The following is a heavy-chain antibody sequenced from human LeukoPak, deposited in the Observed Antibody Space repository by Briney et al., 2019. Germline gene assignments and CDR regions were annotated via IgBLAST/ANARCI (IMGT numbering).Heavy chain of an antibody. J-gene: IGHJ4*02. Sequence: GASVKVSCKASGYSFTNYYIHWVRQAPGQGLEWMGIIDPSVGSTSHAQKFQGRVSMPRDTSTSTVYMELSSLTSEDTAVYYCARARCSGGSCLSPDFDYWGQGTLVTASS. V-gene: IGHV1-46*01. CDR3: ARARCSGGSCLSPDFDY. D-gene: IGHD2-15*01. CDR2: IDPSVGST. CDR1: GYSFTNYY.